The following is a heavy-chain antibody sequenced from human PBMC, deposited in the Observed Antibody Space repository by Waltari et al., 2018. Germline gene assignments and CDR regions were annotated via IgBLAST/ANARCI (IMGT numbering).Heavy chain of an antibody. V-gene: IGHV1-69*01. Sequence: QVQLVQSGAEVKKPGSSVKVSCKASGGTFSSYAISWVRQAPGQGLEWMGGIIPIFGTAKYAQKFQGRVTIIADESTSTAYMELSSLRSEDTAVYYCARGDDSGYVPNWFDPWGQGTLVTVSS. CDR1: GGTFSSYA. CDR2: IIPIFGTA. J-gene: IGHJ5*02. CDR3: ARGDDSGYVPNWFDP. D-gene: IGHD5-12*01.